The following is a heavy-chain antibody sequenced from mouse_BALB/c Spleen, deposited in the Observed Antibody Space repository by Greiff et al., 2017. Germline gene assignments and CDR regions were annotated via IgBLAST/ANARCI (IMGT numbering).Heavy chain of an antibody. Sequence: VQLQQSGAELVKPGASVKLSCTASGFNIKDYYMHWVKQRPEQGLEWIGWIDPENGNTIYDPKFQGKASITADTSSNTAYLQLSSLTSEDTAVYYCARDYGHFAYWGQGTLVTVSA. CDR1: GFNIKDYY. CDR2: IDPENGNT. D-gene: IGHD1-2*01. CDR3: ARDYGHFAY. V-gene: IGHV14-1*02. J-gene: IGHJ3*01.